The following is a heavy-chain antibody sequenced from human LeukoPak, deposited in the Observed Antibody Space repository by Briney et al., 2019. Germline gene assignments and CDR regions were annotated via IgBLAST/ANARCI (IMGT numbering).Heavy chain of an antibody. CDR1: GGSISSYY. J-gene: IGHJ4*02. CDR2: IYYSGST. Sequence: PSETLSLTCTVSGGSISSYYWSWIRQPPGKGLEWIGYIYYSGSTNYNPSLKSRVTISVDTSTNQFSLKLNSVTAADTAVYYCAGGGDSGGYYYPMFDYWGQGTLVTVSS. D-gene: IGHD3-22*01. CDR3: AGGGDSGGYYYPMFDY. V-gene: IGHV4-59*01.